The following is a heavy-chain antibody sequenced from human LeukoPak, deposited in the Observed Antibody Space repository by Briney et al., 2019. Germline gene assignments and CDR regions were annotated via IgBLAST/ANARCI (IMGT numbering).Heavy chain of an antibody. D-gene: IGHD1-26*01. CDR3: TRDSGTYNWLDP. Sequence: PGGSLKLSCAASGFTFSGSAMHWVRQASGKGLEWVGRIRSKANSYATAYAASVEGRFTVSRDDSKNMAYLQMTGLKTEDTALYYCTRDSGTYNWLDPWGQGTLVTVSS. J-gene: IGHJ5*02. CDR2: IRSKANSYAT. CDR1: GFTFSGSA. V-gene: IGHV3-73*01.